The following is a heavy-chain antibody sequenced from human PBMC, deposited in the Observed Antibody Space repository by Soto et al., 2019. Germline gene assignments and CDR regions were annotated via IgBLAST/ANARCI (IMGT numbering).Heavy chain of an antibody. Sequence: QVQLVQSGAEVKKPGSSVKVSCKASGGTFSSYTISWVRQAPGQGLEWMGRIIPILGIANYAQKFQGRVTITADKSTSTAYMELSSLRSEDTAVYYCARDPGPMVRGENWYFDLWGRGTLVTVSS. D-gene: IGHD3-10*01. J-gene: IGHJ2*01. CDR2: IIPILGIA. CDR1: GGTFSSYT. V-gene: IGHV1-69*08. CDR3: ARDPGPMVRGENWYFDL.